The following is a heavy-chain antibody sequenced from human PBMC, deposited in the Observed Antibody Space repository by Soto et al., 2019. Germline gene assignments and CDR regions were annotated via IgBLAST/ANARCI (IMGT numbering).Heavy chain of an antibody. Sequence: EVQLVESGGGLVKPGGSLRLSCAASGFTFSSYSMNWVRQAPGKGLEWVSSISSSSSYIYYADSVKGRFTISRDNAKNSLYLQMNSLRAEDTAVYYCAIAYGGRTPSRNDAFDIWGQGTMVTVSS. CDR2: ISSSSSYI. J-gene: IGHJ3*02. CDR3: AIAYGGRTPSRNDAFDI. V-gene: IGHV3-21*01. CDR1: GFTFSSYS. D-gene: IGHD4-17*01.